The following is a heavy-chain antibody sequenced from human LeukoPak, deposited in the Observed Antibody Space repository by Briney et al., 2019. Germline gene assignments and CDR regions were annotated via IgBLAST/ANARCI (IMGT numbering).Heavy chain of an antibody. CDR2: VWDNGINK. CDR1: GFTFSRYG. J-gene: IGHJ6*04. V-gene: IGHV3-33*06. CDR3: AKEPAPYSFGDA. D-gene: IGHD5-18*01. Sequence: GRSMTLSCAASGFTFSRYGMHWVRQAPGKGLEWVAVVWDNGINKFYADSVKGRFTISRDNSKHTLSLHMNSLRAEDTAVYYCAKEPAPYSFGDAWGKGTTVTVSS.